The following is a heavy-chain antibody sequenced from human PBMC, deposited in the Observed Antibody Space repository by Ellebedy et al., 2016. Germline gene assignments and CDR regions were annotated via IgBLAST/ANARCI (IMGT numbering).Heavy chain of an antibody. D-gene: IGHD2-15*01. J-gene: IGHJ4*02. CDR1: GYTFTAYG. Sequence: ASVKVSCKASGYTFTAYGIHWVRQAPGQGLEWMGWINAGNDHTKYSQKFLGRVTITRDTSASTAYMELSSLRSEDTAVYYCATGLGYCSGGSCSRTFDYWGQGTLVTVSS. CDR2: INAGNDHT. V-gene: IGHV1-3*01. CDR3: ATGLGYCSGGSCSRTFDY.